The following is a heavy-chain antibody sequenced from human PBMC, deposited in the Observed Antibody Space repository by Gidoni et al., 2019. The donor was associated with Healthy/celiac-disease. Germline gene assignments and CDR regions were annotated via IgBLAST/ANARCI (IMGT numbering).Heavy chain of an antibody. J-gene: IGHJ4*02. D-gene: IGHD3-22*01. V-gene: IGHV3-9*01. CDR2: ISWNSGSI. CDR3: AKDADQLNGYDSSGYWAGYFDY. Sequence: EVQLVESGGGLVQPGRSLRLSCAASGFPFDDYALHWVRQAPGKGLEWGSGISWNSGSIGYADSVKGRFTISRDNAKNSLYLQMNSLRAEDTALYYCAKDADQLNGYDSSGYWAGYFDYWGQGTLVTVSS. CDR1: GFPFDDYA.